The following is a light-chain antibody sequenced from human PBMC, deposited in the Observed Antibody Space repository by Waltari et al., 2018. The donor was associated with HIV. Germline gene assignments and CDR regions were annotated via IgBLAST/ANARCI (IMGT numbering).Light chain of an antibody. CDR3: CSYASTSWV. CDR2: DVT. V-gene: IGLV2-11*01. J-gene: IGLJ3*02. CDR1: SSDVGGYNY. Sequence: QSALTQPRSVSGSPGQSVAISCPGTSSDVGGYNYVSWYQQYPGTAPKVIIYDVTKRPSGVPDRFSGSKSGNMASLTISGLQAEDEADYYCCSYASTSWVFGGGTKLTVL.